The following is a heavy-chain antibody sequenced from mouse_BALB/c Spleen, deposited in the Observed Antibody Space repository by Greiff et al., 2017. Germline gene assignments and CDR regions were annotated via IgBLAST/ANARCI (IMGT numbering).Heavy chain of an antibody. D-gene: IGHD2-1*01. CDR1: GYTFTSYV. V-gene: IGHV1-14*01. CDR2: INPYNDGT. J-gene: IGHJ2*01. CDR3: ARGSLYGNYPYYFDY. Sequence: VQLQQSGPELVKPGASVKMSCKASGYTFTSYVMHWVKQKPGQGLEWIGYINPYNDGTKYNEKFKGKATLTSDKSSSTAYMELSSLTSEDSAVYYCARGSLYGNYPYYFDYWGQGTTLTVSS.